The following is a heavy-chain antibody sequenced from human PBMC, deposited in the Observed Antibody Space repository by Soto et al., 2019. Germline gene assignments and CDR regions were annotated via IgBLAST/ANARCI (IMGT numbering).Heavy chain of an antibody. D-gene: IGHD5-12*01. CDR1: GFTFSSYG. V-gene: IGHV3-30*18. CDR2: ISDDGSYT. J-gene: IGHJ6*03. Sequence: GGSLRLSCAASGFTFSSYGMHWVRQAPGKGLEWVAVISDDGSYTYYADSVKGRFTISRDNSRNTLYLQMNSLRAEDTAVYYCAKNIVPKSVDYYYMDVWGKGTTVTVSS. CDR3: AKNIVPKSVDYYYMDV.